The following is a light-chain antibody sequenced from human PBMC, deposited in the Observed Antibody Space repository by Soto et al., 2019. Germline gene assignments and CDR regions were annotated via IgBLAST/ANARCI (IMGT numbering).Light chain of an antibody. Sequence: QSALTQPRSVSGSPGQSVTIFCTGTSSDVGVYNYVSGYQQHPGKAPQLVIYDVIKRPSGVRYRCTGSKSGNTASLTIAGLQAEDEADYYCCSYAGSSLWVFGGGTKLTVL. CDR2: DVI. CDR1: SSDVGVYNY. J-gene: IGLJ3*02. V-gene: IGLV2-11*01. CDR3: CSYAGSSLWV.